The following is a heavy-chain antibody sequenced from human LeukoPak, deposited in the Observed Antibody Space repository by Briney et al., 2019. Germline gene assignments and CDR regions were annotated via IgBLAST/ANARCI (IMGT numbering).Heavy chain of an antibody. CDR1: GFTFSSYA. J-gene: IGHJ4*02. D-gene: IGHD1-26*01. Sequence: GGSMRLSCAASGFTFSSYAMSWVRQAPGKGLEWVSAISGSGGSTYYADSVKGRFTISRDNSRNTLYLQMNSLRAEDTAVYYCAVVGATRSFDYWGQGTLVTVSS. CDR3: AVVGATRSFDY. V-gene: IGHV3-23*01. CDR2: ISGSGGST.